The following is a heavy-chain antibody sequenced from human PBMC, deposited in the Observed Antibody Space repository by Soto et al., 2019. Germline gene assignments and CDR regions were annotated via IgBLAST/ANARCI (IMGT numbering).Heavy chain of an antibody. Sequence: QVQMKESGPGLVKPSETLSLTCTVSGGSINNYYWVWLRQPPGEGLEWIGQMYYSGDTDYNPSLKSRVAISVDTSKNRFSLRLTSVTAADTAVYYCARGDWNDYFYNGMDVWGQGTTVIVSS. CDR3: ARGDWNDYFYNGMDV. D-gene: IGHD1-1*01. CDR1: GGSINNYY. V-gene: IGHV4-59*01. CDR2: MYYSGDT. J-gene: IGHJ6*02.